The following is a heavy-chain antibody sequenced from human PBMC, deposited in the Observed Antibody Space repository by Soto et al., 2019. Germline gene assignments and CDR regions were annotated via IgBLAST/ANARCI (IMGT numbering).Heavy chain of an antibody. CDR1: GGTFSSHV. CDR2: IMPIIGTA. D-gene: IGHD3-3*01. J-gene: IGHJ4*02. Sequence: QVQLVQSGAEVKKPGSSVKVSCKASGGTFSSHVFNWVRQAPGQGLEWMGGIMPIIGTANYAQKSQGRVTITADESTGTAYMELSSLRSEDTAVYYWARDLDFRDGNISHLDYWGQGTLVTVSS. CDR3: ARDLDFRDGNISHLDY. V-gene: IGHV1-69*01.